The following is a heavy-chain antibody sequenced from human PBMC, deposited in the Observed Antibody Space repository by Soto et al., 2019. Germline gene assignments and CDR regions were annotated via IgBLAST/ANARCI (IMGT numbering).Heavy chain of an antibody. V-gene: IGHV3-7*01. CDR2: IKRDGSDK. CDR1: GFTFSDYW. D-gene: IGHD7-27*01. CDR3: ARGNWGTGIYYFDQ. Sequence: EVQLVESGGDLAQPGGSLRLSCAASGFTFSDYWMTWVRQAPGKGLECVANIKRDGSDKFYVDSVKGRFSISRDNAKNSVYLQVNSLRAEDTAVYYCARGNWGTGIYYFDQWGQGTLVTVSS. J-gene: IGHJ4*02.